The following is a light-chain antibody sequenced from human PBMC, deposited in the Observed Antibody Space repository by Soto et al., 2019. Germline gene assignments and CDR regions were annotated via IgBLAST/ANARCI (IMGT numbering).Light chain of an antibody. Sequence: NFMLTQPHSGAESPGTTVIISCTCSSGSIASNYVQWYQQRPGSAPTTVIYEDNQRPSGVPDRFSGSIDSSSNSASLTISGLKNEDEADYYCQSFDGSTVVFGGGTKLTVL. CDR1: SGSIASNY. CDR3: QSFDGSTVV. V-gene: IGLV6-57*02. J-gene: IGLJ2*01. CDR2: EDN.